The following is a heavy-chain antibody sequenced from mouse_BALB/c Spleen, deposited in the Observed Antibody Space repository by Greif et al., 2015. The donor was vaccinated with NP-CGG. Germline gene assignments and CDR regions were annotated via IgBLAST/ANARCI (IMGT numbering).Heavy chain of an antibody. CDR3: TRPGSLGGAY. J-gene: IGHJ3*01. CDR1: GYTFTSYW. CDR2: IYPGSGST. V-gene: IGHV1S22*01. D-gene: IGHD1-1*02. Sequence: LKQSGSELVRPGASVKLSCKASGYTFTSYWMHWVKQRPGQGLEWIGNIYPGSGSTNYDEKFKSKATLTVDTSSSTAYMQLSSLTSEDSAVYYCTRPGSLGGAYWGQGTLVTVSA.